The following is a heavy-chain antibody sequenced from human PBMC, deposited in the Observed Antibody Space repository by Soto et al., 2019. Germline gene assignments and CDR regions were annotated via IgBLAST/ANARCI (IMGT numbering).Heavy chain of an antibody. CDR1: GGSISSYY. J-gene: IGHJ6*02. Sequence: SETLSLTCTVSGGSISSYYWSWIRQPPGKGLEWIGYIYYSGSTNYNPSLKSRVTISVDTSKNQFSLKLSSVTAADTAVYYCAREGNYDILTAYGMDVWGQGTTVIVSS. CDR2: IYYSGST. CDR3: AREGNYDILTAYGMDV. V-gene: IGHV4-59*01. D-gene: IGHD3-9*01.